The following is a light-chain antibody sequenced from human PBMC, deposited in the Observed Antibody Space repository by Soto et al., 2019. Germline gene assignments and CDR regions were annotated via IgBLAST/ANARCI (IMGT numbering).Light chain of an antibody. V-gene: IGKV1-5*01. CDR3: QQYNTYWT. Sequence: IQMTQSPSTLSASVEDRVTITCRASQSISSWLAWYQQKPGKAPKLLIFDASSLENGVPSRFSGSGSGTEFTLTITGLQPDDFATYYCQQYNTYWTFGQGTKVDIK. CDR1: QSISSW. J-gene: IGKJ1*01. CDR2: DAS.